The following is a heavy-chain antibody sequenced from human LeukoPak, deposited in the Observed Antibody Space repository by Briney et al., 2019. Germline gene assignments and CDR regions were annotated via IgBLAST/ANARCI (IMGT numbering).Heavy chain of an antibody. CDR2: ITPILGIA. D-gene: IGHD6-13*01. V-gene: IGHV1-69*04. CDR1: GGTFSSYA. Sequence: SVKVSCKASGGTFSSYAISWVRQAPGQGLEWLGRITPILGIANYAQKFQGRVTITADKSTSTAYMELSSLRSEDTAVYYCARDWGGIAAAGRTIAPPAFDIWGQGTMVTVSS. J-gene: IGHJ3*02. CDR3: ARDWGGIAAAGRTIAPPAFDI.